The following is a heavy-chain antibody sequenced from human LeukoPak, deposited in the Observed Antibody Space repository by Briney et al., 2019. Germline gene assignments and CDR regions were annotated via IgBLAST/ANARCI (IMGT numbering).Heavy chain of an antibody. CDR3: ARWFSSGWYGAFDI. Sequence: SETLSLTCTVSGGSISSSSYYWGWIRQPPGKGLEWIGSIYYSRSTNYNPSLNSRVTISVDTSKNQFSLKLSSVTAADTAVYYCARWFSSGWYGAFDIWGQGTMVTVSP. CDR1: GGSISSSSYY. V-gene: IGHV4-39*07. D-gene: IGHD6-19*01. J-gene: IGHJ3*02. CDR2: IYYSRST.